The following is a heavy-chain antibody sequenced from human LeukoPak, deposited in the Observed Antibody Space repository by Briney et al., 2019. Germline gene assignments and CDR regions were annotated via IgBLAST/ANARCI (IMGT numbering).Heavy chain of an antibody. Sequence: VASVKVSCKASGYTFTGYYMHWVRQAPGQGLEWMGWINPNSGGTNYAQKFQGRVTMTRDTSISTAYMELSRLRSDDTAVYYCASRGRPGTYYYYYYMDVWGKGTTVTVSS. D-gene: IGHD1-14*01. CDR2: INPNSGGT. CDR1: GYTFTGYY. V-gene: IGHV1-2*02. CDR3: ASRGRPGTYYYYYYMDV. J-gene: IGHJ6*03.